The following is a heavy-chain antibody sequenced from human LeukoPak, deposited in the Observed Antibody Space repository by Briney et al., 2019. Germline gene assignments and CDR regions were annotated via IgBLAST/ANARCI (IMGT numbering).Heavy chain of an antibody. CDR1: GGSISSYY. D-gene: IGHD5-12*01. CDR3: ARGGSEIDY. CDR2: IYHSGST. V-gene: IGHV4-59*01. Sequence: PSETLSLTRTVSGGSISSYYWSWIRQPPGKGLEWIGYIYHSGSTNYNPSLKNRVTISVDTSKNQFSLKLSSVTAADTAVYYCARGGSEIDYWGQGTLVTVSS. J-gene: IGHJ4*02.